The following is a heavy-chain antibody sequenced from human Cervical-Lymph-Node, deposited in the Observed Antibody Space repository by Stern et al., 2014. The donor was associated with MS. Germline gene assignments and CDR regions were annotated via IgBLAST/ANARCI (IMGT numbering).Heavy chain of an antibody. J-gene: IGHJ6*02. CDR3: VRTESFYYYDGMDV. CDR1: GSTFSKSA. CDR2: ISNDGSNK. V-gene: IGHV3-30*09. Sequence: VQLVESGGGVVPPGRSLRLSCADSGSTFSKSAMHWVRQAPGKGLEWVAVISNDGSNKQYGDSVKGRLAISRDNSRNTLSLEIYSLRAEDTAVYYCVRTESFYYYDGMDVWGHVTTVIVSS.